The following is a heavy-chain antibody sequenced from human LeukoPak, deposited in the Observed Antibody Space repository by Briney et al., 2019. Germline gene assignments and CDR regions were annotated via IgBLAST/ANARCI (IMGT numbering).Heavy chain of an antibody. CDR2: IYHSGST. CDR1: GGSISSYY. CDR3: ARDSSSRQVKYYFDY. V-gene: IGHV4-38-2*02. D-gene: IGHD6-13*01. Sequence: SETLSLTCTVSGGSISSYYWSWIRQPPGKGLEWIGSIYHSGSTYYNPSLKSRVTISVDTSKNQFSLKLSSVTAADTAVYYCARDSSSRQVKYYFDYWGQGTLVTVSS. J-gene: IGHJ4*02.